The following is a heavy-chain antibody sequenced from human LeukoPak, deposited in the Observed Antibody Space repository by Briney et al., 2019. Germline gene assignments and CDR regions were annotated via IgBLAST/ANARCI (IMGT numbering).Heavy chain of an antibody. J-gene: IGHJ3*02. V-gene: IGHV4-4*07. CDR2: ISTTGST. CDR1: GGSMINYY. D-gene: IGHD3-3*01. CDR3: AGGIFGVVINAFHI. Sequence: SETLSLTCTVSGGSMINYYWSCIRQSAGEGLEWIGRISTTGSTNYSPSLKSRVTMSVDTSKNQFSLKLSSVTAADTAVYYCAGGIFGVVINAFHIWGQGAMVTVSS.